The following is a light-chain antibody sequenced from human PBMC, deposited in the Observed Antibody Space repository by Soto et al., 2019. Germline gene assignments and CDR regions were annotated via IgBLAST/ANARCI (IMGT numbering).Light chain of an antibody. Sequence: EIVMTQSPATLSVSPGESATLSCRASQSVSNNLTWYQQKPGQPPRLLIYGASTRATGVPGRFSGSGSGTEFTLTISSLQSEDFAVYYRQQYNDWWTFGQGTKVDI. V-gene: IGKV3-15*01. J-gene: IGKJ1*01. CDR2: GAS. CDR1: QSVSNN. CDR3: QQYNDWWT.